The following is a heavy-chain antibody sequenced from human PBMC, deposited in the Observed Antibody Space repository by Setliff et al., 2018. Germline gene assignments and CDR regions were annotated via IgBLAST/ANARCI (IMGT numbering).Heavy chain of an antibody. J-gene: IGHJ4*02. CDR1: GFSFSS. Sequence: PGGSLRLSCAASGFSFSSMNWVRQAPGKGLEWVSFISSSSVYIKYADSVRGRFTISRDNAKNSLYLQMNSLRAEDTAVYYCARLQFYSSGCYRDDYWSQGTLVTVSS. CDR3: ARLQFYSSGCYRDDY. D-gene: IGHD6-19*01. CDR2: ISSSSVYI. V-gene: IGHV3-21*01.